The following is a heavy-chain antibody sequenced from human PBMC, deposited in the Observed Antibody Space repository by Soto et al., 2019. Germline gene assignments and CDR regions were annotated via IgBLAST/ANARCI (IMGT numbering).Heavy chain of an antibody. V-gene: IGHV4-39*02. D-gene: IGHD3-22*01. Sequence: QLQLQESGPGLVKPSETLSLTCTVSGGSISSSSYYWGWIRQSPDRGLEWIGSISHSGTTYYNPSLQSRLTISVDTSDKYFSLSMTSVTAADTAVYYCQRTNYFDSYWSFDLWGRGTLVTFSS. J-gene: IGHJ2*01. CDR3: QRTNYFDSYWSFDL. CDR1: GGSISSSSYY. CDR2: ISHSGTT.